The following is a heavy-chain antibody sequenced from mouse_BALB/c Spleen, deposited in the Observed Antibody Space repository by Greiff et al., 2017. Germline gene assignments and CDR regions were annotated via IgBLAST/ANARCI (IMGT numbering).Heavy chain of an antibody. D-gene: IGHD1-1*01. V-gene: IGHV1-77*01. CDR3: ARGMNYYGSSYDYAMDY. CDR2: IYPGSGNT. CDR1: GYTFTDYY. Sequence: QVQLQQPGAELARPGASVKLSCKASGYTFTDYYINWVKQRPGQGLEWIGEIYPGSGNTYYNEKFKGKATLTADKSSSTAYMQLSSLTSEDSAVYFCARGMNYYGSSYDYAMDYWGQGTSVTVSS. J-gene: IGHJ4*01.